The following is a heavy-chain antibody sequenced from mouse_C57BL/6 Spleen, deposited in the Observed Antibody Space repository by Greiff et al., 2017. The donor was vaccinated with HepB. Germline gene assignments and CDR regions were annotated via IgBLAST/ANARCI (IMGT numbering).Heavy chain of an antibody. Sequence: QVQLQQPGAELVRPGSSVKLSCKASGYTFTSYWMDWVKQRPGQGLEWIGNIYPSDSETHYNQKFKDKATLTVDKSSSTAYMQLSSLTSEDSAVYYCARLGAGNYYGSSHFDYWGQGTTLTVSS. J-gene: IGHJ2*01. CDR2: IYPSDSET. CDR3: ARLGAGNYYGSSHFDY. D-gene: IGHD1-1*01. V-gene: IGHV1-61*01. CDR1: GYTFTSYW.